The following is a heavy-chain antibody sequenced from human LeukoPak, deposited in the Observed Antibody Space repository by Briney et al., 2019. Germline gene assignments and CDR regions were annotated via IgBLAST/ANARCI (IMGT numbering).Heavy chain of an antibody. D-gene: IGHD2-15*01. CDR2: ISAYNGNT. V-gene: IGHV1-18*01. CDR3: ARVRGYCSGGSCYGEDWFDP. Sequence: GASVKVSCKASGYTFSSYGISWVRQAPGQGLEWMGWISAYNGNTNYVQKLRGRVTMTTDTSTTTAYMELRSLRSDDTAVYYCARVRGYCSGGSCYGEDWFDPWGQGTLVTVSS. J-gene: IGHJ5*02. CDR1: GYTFSSYG.